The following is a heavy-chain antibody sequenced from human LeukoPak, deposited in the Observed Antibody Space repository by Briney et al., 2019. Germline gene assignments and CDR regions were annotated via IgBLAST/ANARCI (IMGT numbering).Heavy chain of an antibody. Sequence: PGGSLRLSCAASGFTFSSRGMHWVHQAPGKGLEWVAFIRYDGSEKDYADPVKGRFTISRDNSKNTLYLQMNSLRAEDTAVYYCWVRYSPDAFDIWGQGTMVTVSS. CDR1: GFTFSSRG. D-gene: IGHD3-9*01. CDR3: WVRYSPDAFDI. V-gene: IGHV3-30*02. CDR2: IRYDGSEK. J-gene: IGHJ3*02.